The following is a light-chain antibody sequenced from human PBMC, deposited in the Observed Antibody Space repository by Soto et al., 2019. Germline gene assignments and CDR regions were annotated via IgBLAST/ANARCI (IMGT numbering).Light chain of an antibody. Sequence: QLVLTQSPSASASLGASVKLTCTLTSGHSRYAIAWHQQQPEKGPRYLMKVNDDGSHDKGDGIPDRFSGSSSGAERYLSISSLQSEDEADYYCQTWGAGIVLFGGGTQLTVL. CDR2: VNDDGSH. V-gene: IGLV4-69*01. CDR1: SGHSRYA. CDR3: QTWGAGIVL. J-gene: IGLJ2*01.